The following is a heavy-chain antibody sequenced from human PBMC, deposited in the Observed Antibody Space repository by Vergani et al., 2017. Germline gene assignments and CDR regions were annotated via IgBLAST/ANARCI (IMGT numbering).Heavy chain of an antibody. CDR2: ISSSSSYI. CDR3: ARGDSSGYYFDY. Sequence: EVQLVESGGGLVQPGGSLRLSCAASGFTFSSYSMTWVRQAPGKGLEWVSSISSSSSYIYYADSVKGRFTISRDNAKNSLYLQMNSLRAEDTAVYYCARGDSSGYYFDYWGQGTLVTVSS. V-gene: IGHV3-21*01. CDR1: GFTFSSYS. J-gene: IGHJ4*02. D-gene: IGHD3-22*01.